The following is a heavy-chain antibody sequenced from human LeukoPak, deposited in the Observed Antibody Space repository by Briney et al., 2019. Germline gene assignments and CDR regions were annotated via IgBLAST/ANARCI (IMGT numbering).Heavy chain of an antibody. D-gene: IGHD6-19*01. Sequence: LSLTCAVYGGSFSGYYWSWIRQAPGKGLEWVSYISSSGNTVKYADSVKGRFTISRDNAKNSLYLQMNSLRAEDTAVYYCARDQVSVAGTGIDYWGQGTLVTVSS. CDR2: ISSSGNTV. CDR1: GGSFSGYY. CDR3: ARDQVSVAGTGIDY. V-gene: IGHV3-11*04. J-gene: IGHJ4*02.